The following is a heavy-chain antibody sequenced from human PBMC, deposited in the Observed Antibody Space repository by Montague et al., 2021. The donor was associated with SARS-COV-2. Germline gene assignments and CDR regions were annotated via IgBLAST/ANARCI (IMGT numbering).Heavy chain of an antibody. CDR3: ARLRGDYGGTYDTFDI. CDR1: GGSISSRSYY. D-gene: IGHD4-23*01. CDR2: IYYSGST. J-gene: IGHJ3*02. V-gene: IGHV4-39*01. Sequence: SETLSLTCTVSGGSISSRSYYWGWTRQPPGKGLEWIGSIYYSGSTYYNPSLKSRVTISVDTSKNQFSLKLSSVTAADTAVYYCARLRGDYGGTYDTFDIWGQGTMFPVSS.